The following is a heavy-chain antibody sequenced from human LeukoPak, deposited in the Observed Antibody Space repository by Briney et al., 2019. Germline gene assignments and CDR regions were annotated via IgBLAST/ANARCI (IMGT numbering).Heavy chain of an antibody. CDR3: ARGPVTTGLSWFDP. J-gene: IGHJ5*02. CDR2: INWNGGST. D-gene: IGHD4-17*01. CDR1: GFTFDDYG. Sequence: GGALRLSCAASGFTFDDYGMSGVRQAPGKGLEWVSGINWNGGSTVYADSVKGRFTISRDNAKNSLYLQMNSLRAEDTALYYCARGPVTTGLSWFDPWGQGTLVTVSS. V-gene: IGHV3-20*04.